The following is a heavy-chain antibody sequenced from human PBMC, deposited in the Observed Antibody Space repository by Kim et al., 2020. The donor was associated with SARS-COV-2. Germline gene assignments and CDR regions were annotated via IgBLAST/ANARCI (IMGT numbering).Heavy chain of an antibody. CDR3: ARSTTVTTFYYYYYGMDV. D-gene: IGHD4-17*01. CDR2: INHSGST. CDR1: GGSFSGYY. V-gene: IGHV4-34*01. J-gene: IGHJ6*02. Sequence: SETLSLTCAVYGGSFSGYYWSWIRQPPGKGLEWIGEINHSGSTNYNPSLKSRVTISVDTSKNQFSLKLSSVTAADTAVYYCARSTTVTTFYYYYYGMDVSAQGTTVTV.